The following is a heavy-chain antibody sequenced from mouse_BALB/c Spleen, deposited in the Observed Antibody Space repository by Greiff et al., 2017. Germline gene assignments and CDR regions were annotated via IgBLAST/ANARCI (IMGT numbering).Heavy chain of an antibody. CDR3: ARGWLLRTMDY. J-gene: IGHJ4*01. V-gene: IGHV5-17*02. CDR1: GFTFSSFG. CDR2: ISSGSSTI. D-gene: IGHD2-3*01. Sequence: DVKLVESGGGLVQPGGSRKLSCAASGFTFSSFGMHWVRQAPEKGLEWVAYISSGSSTIYYADTVKGRFTISRDNPKNTLFLQMTSLRSEDTAMYYCARGWLLRTMDYWGQGTSVTVSS.